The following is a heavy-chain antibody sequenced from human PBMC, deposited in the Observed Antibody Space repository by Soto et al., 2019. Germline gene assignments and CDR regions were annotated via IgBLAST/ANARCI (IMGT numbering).Heavy chain of an antibody. J-gene: IGHJ5*02. CDR3: ARVLVIYESWWFDP. V-gene: IGHV1-18*01. CDR2: ISAYNGNT. CDR1: GYTFTSYG. D-gene: IGHD3-9*01. Sequence: QVQLVQSGAEVKKPGASVKVSCKASGYTFTSYGISWVRQAPGQGLEWMGWISAYNGNTNYAQKVEGRGTMTTDTSTSTAYMELRGLRSVDTAVYYWARVLVIYESWWFDPWGQGTLVTVSS.